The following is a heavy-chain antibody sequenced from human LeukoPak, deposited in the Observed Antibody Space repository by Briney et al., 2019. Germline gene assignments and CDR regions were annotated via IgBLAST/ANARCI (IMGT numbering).Heavy chain of an antibody. V-gene: IGHV3-30*02. D-gene: IGHD5-12*01. CDR2: IRYDGSNK. J-gene: IGHJ4*02. CDR3: ARDVSGYDPGRFDY. Sequence: PGGSLRLSCAASGFTFSSYGMHWVRQAPGKGLEWVAFIRYDGSNKYYADSVKGRFTISRDNSKNTLYLQMNSLRAEDTAVYYCARDVSGYDPGRFDYWGQGSLVTVSS. CDR1: GFTFSSYG.